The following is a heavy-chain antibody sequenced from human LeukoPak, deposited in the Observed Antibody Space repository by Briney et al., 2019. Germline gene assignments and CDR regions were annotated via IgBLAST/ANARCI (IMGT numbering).Heavy chain of an antibody. Sequence: GESLRLSCTGSGYSFTDYWIGWVRQMPGKGLEWMGIIYPGDSDTRYSPSFQGQVTISADKSISTAYLQWSSLKASDTAMYYCAIRYSGSYNDYWGQGTLVTVSS. CDR1: GYSFTDYW. CDR3: AIRYSGSYNDY. V-gene: IGHV5-51*01. D-gene: IGHD1-26*01. CDR2: IYPGDSDT. J-gene: IGHJ4*02.